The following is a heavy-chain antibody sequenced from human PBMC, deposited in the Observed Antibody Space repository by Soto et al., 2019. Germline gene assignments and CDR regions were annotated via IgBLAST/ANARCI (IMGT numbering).Heavy chain of an antibody. Sequence: SETLSLTCSFDSPPVSSITYTWALVRQPPGKGLEWIGSIYYSGSTYYNPSLNSRVTVSVDTSKNQFSLKVTSVTAADTAVYYCARLHGYCISSSCHGHYAMDVCGQGTTVT. V-gene: IGHV4-39*01. CDR2: IYYSGST. D-gene: IGHD2-2*01. CDR1: SPPVSSITYT. J-gene: IGHJ6*02. CDR3: ARLHGYCISSSCHGHYAMDV.